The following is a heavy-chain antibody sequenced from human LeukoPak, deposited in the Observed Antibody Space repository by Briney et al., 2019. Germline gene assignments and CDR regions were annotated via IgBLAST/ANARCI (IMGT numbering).Heavy chain of an antibody. CDR1: GFIFKKYW. V-gene: IGHV3-7*01. J-gene: IGHJ4*02. Sequence: GGSLRLSCAASGFIFKKYWMNWVRQVPGKGLECLANIKEDGSETYYAVSVKGRFTISRDNPKNLLFLQINSLRVEDTAVYYCARETPRRGETRDGYRWGQGTVVTVSS. CDR3: ARETPRRGETRDGYR. CDR2: IKEDGSET. D-gene: IGHD5-24*01.